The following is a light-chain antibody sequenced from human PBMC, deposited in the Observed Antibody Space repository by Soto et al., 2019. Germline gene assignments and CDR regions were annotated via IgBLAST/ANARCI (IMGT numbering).Light chain of an antibody. CDR2: TTS. CDR1: QSVSGS. J-gene: IGKJ1*01. V-gene: IGKV3-15*01. Sequence: EVVLTQSPATLSVSPGESATLSCRASQSVSGSVAWYLQKPGQAPRLLIYTTSNRATGVPARFSGSGFGTEITLTISSLQSEDFAVYYCQQYSQWPRTFGQGTKVEIK. CDR3: QQYSQWPRT.